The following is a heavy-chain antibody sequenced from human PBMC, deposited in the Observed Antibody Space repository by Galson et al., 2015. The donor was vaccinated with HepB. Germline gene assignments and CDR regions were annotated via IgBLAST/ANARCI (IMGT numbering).Heavy chain of an antibody. CDR1: GFTFSTYA. Sequence: SVKASCKASGFTFSTYAIHWVRQAPGQRLEWMGWINAGSGNTKYSQKFQDRVTIRRDTSATTAYMELSSLRSEDTALYYCARGNEYFDSWGQGTLVTVSS. CDR3: ARGNEYFDS. J-gene: IGHJ4*02. V-gene: IGHV1-3*01. CDR2: INAGSGNT.